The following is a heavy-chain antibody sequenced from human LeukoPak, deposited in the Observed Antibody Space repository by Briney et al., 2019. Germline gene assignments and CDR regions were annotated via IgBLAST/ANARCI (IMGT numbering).Heavy chain of an antibody. D-gene: IGHD2-15*01. CDR1: GYTFTGYY. V-gene: IGHV1-2*02. J-gene: IGHJ4*02. CDR3: ARPYCNGGSCHDYFDY. Sequence: ASVKVSCKASGYTFTGYYMHWVRQAPGQGLECMGWMNPYSGGTNYAQKFQGRVTMARDTSISTAYMELRRLSSDDTAIYYCARPYCNGGSCHDYFDYWGQGTLVSVSS. CDR2: MNPYSGGT.